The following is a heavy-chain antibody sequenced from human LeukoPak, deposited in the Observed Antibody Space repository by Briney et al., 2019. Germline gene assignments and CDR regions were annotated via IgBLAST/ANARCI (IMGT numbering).Heavy chain of an antibody. V-gene: IGHV3-30*02. CDR2: IRYDGSNK. CDR3: AKVVTGYCSTTSCPFDS. J-gene: IGHJ4*02. D-gene: IGHD2-2*01. Sequence: GGSLRLSCAASGFTFSNYGMDWVRQAPGKGLEWVAYIRYDGSNKNYADSVKGRFTISRDNSKNTLYLQMSSLRAEDTAVYYCAKVVTGYCSTTSCPFDSWGQGTLVTVSS. CDR1: GFTFSNYG.